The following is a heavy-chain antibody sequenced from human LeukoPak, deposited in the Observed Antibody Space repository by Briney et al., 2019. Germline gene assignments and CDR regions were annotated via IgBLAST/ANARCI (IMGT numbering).Heavy chain of an antibody. V-gene: IGHV3-30*04. CDR3: ARPRTVGCSNDCYYFDY. D-gene: IGHD2-21*02. J-gene: IGHJ4*02. CDR2: ISYDGSNK. CDR1: GFTFRSYA. Sequence: GGSLRLSCAASGFTFRSYAMHWVRQAPGKGLEWVAVISYDGSNKYYADSVKGRITISRDNTKNTVYLQMNSLKTEDTAVYYCARPRTVGCSNDCYYFDYWGQGTLVTVSS.